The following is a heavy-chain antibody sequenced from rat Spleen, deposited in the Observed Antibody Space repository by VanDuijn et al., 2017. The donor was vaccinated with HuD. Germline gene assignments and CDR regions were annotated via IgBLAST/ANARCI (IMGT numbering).Heavy chain of an antibody. V-gene: IGHV2-41*01. Sequence: QVQLKESGPGLVQPSQTLSLTCTVAGFSLTSYNVHWVRQPPGKGLEWMGGIWNTGGTQYNSDLKSQLSINRDTSKCQVFLKMNSLQTGDTATYSCAREEGLAYYFDYWGKGVMVTVSS. CDR1: GFSLTSYN. CDR3: AREEGLAYYFDY. J-gene: IGHJ2*01. D-gene: IGHD1-11*01. CDR2: IWNTGGT.